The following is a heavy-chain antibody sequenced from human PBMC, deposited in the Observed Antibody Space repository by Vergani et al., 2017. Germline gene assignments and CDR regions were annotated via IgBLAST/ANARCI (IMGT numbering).Heavy chain of an antibody. Sequence: QVQLVQSGAEVKKPGASVKVSCKASGYTFTSYDINWVRQATGQGLEWMGWMNPNSGNTGYAQKFQGRVTITRNTSISTAYMELSSLRSEDTAVYYCAIDYDYVWGCYRYTGDGFDIWGQGTMVTVSS. CDR1: GYTFTSYD. D-gene: IGHD3-16*02. V-gene: IGHV1-8*03. CDR3: AIDYDYVWGCYRYTGDGFDI. J-gene: IGHJ3*02. CDR2: MNPNSGNT.